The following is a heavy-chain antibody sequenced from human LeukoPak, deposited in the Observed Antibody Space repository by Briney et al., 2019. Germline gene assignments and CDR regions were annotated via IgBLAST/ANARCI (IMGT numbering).Heavy chain of an antibody. CDR2: VYYSGST. CDR3: ARLIFHAFDI. CDR1: GASISGYY. J-gene: IGHJ3*02. D-gene: IGHD3/OR15-3a*01. V-gene: IGHV4-59*12. Sequence: SETLSLTCTVSGASISGYYWSWIRQPPGKGLEWIGFVYYSGSTNYSPSLKSRVTISVDTSKNQFSLKLSSVTAADTAVYYCARLIFHAFDIWGQGTMVTDSS.